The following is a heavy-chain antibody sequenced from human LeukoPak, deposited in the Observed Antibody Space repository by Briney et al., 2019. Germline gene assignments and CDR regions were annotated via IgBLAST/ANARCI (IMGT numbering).Heavy chain of an antibody. CDR2: INPSGGST. D-gene: IGHD3-16*01. CDR3: ARDPFRCYFDY. V-gene: IGHV1-46*01. Sequence: ASVKVSCKASGYTFTSYYMHWVRQAPGQGLEWMGIINPSGGSTSYAQKFQGRVTMTRDTSASTVYMELSSLRSEDTAVYYCARDPFRCYFDYWGQGTLVTVSS. CDR1: GYTFTSYY. J-gene: IGHJ4*02.